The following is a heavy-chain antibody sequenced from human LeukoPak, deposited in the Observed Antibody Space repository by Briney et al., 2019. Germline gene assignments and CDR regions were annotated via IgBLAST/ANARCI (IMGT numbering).Heavy chain of an antibody. CDR3: ARGVAGVLAPGNWFDP. J-gene: IGHJ5*02. CDR2: IYRSGSI. Sequence: SETPSLTCGVSGGSISSGGYSWSWIRQPPGKGLEWIGYIYRSGSIYYNPSLKSRVTISVDSSNNQYSLKLSSVPAADTAVYYCARGVAGVLAPGNWFDPWGQGTLVTVSS. CDR1: GGSISSGGYS. V-gene: IGHV4-30-2*01. D-gene: IGHD3-3*02.